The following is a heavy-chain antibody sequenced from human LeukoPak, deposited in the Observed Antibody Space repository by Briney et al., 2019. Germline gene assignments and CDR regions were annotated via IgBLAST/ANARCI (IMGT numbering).Heavy chain of an antibody. D-gene: IGHD7-27*01. J-gene: IGHJ4*02. V-gene: IGHV1-18*01. CDR2: ISTYNGNT. CDR3: SIDYRTGFDY. Sequence: ASVKVSCKPSGYTFTSYGISWVRQAPGHGLEWLGWISTYNGNTHYAQKLQGRVTMTTDTSTTTAYMELRSLRSDDTAVYYCSIDYRTGFDYWGQGPLVTVSS. CDR1: GYTFTSYG.